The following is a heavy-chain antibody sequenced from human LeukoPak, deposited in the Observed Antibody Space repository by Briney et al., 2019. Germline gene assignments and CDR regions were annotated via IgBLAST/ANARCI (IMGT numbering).Heavy chain of an antibody. D-gene: IGHD3-22*01. J-gene: IGHJ4*02. V-gene: IGHV4-59*02. CDR3: ARTRDDTSGYLSIDY. CDR2: VYYSGST. Sequence: PSETLSLTCTVSGGSVSNHYWSWIRQPPGKGLEWIGYVYYSGSTNYNPSLKSRVTISIHTSKKQFSLKLTSVTAADTALYYCARTRDDTSGYLSIDYWGQGTLVTVSS. CDR1: GGSVSNHY.